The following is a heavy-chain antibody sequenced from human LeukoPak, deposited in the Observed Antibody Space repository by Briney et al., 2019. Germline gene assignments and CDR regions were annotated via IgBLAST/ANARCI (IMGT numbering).Heavy chain of an antibody. CDR2: ISGSGGST. V-gene: IGHV3-23*01. CDR1: GFTFSSYG. J-gene: IGHJ4*02. CDR3: ARVSGPGHFYDFWSGSKTEPFDY. Sequence: PGGTLRLSCAASGFTFSSYGMSWVRQAPGKGLEWVSAISGSGGSTYYADSVKGRFTISRDNAKNSLYLQMNSLRAEDTAVYYCARVSGPGHFYDFWSGSKTEPFDYWGQGTLVTVSS. D-gene: IGHD3-3*01.